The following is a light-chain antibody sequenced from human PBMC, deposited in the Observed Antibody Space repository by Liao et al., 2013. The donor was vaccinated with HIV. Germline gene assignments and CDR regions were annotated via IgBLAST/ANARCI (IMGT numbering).Light chain of an antibody. CDR3: QARDSSMAV. Sequence: SYELTQPPSVSVSPGQKATITCSGDKLGDKFVCWYQKKPGRSPMLVMYQDAKRPSDISERFSGFNSGNTATLIISETQSMDEGDYYCQARDSSMAVFGGGTKLTVL. CDR1: KLGDKF. CDR2: QDA. J-gene: IGLJ3*02. V-gene: IGLV3-1*01.